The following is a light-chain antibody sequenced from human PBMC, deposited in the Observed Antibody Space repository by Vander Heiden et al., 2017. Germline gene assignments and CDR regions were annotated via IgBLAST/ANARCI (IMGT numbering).Light chain of an antibody. CDR3: QSYDSSLSGSGV. CDR1: SSNIGAGYD. Sequence: SALTQSPSVYGAPGQRVTISCTGSSSNIGAGYDVHWYQQLPGTAPKLLIYGNSNRPAGVPDRCSGSKSGTSASLAITGLQAEDEADYYCQSYDSSLSGSGVFGTGTKVTVL. V-gene: IGLV1-40*01. CDR2: GNS. J-gene: IGLJ1*01.